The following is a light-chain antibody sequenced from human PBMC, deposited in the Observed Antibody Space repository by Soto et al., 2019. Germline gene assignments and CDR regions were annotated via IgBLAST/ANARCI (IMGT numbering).Light chain of an antibody. Sequence: DIQMTQSPSSVSASIGDRVTITCRASQDIDSWLPWFQQKPGEAPRLLIYAAISLHSGVPSRFSGAGSGTDFSLTISSLQPEDFATYFCQQGNSFPLTFGGGTKVEIK. V-gene: IGKV1-12*01. CDR3: QQGNSFPLT. J-gene: IGKJ4*01. CDR1: QDIDSW. CDR2: AAI.